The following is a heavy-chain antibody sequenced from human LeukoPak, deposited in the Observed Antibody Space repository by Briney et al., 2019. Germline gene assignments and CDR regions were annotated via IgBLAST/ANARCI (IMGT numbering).Heavy chain of an antibody. V-gene: IGHV1-69*01. CDR2: IIPIFGTA. J-gene: IGHJ4*02. CDR1: GGTFSIYA. Sequence: ASVKVSCKASGGTFSIYAISWVRQAPGQGLEWMGGIIPIFGTANYAQKFQGRVTITADESTSTAYMELSSLRSEDTAVYYCARGSPYYDSSGYYLDGLDYWGQGTLVTVSS. D-gene: IGHD3-22*01. CDR3: ARGSPYYDSSGYYLDGLDY.